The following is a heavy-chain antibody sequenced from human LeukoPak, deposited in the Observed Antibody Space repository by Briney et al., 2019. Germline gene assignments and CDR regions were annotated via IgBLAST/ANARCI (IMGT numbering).Heavy chain of an antibody. J-gene: IGHJ5*02. CDR3: ARGLVVPKTILTPYNWFDP. V-gene: IGHV3-30-3*01. CDR1: GFTFSSYA. Sequence: GGSLRLSCAASGFTFSSYAMHWVRQAPGKGLEWVAVISYDGSNKYYADSVKGRFTISRDNSKNTLYLQMNSLRAEDTAVYYCARGLVVPKTILTPYNWFDPWGQGTLVTVSS. CDR2: ISYDGSNK. D-gene: IGHD2-8*02.